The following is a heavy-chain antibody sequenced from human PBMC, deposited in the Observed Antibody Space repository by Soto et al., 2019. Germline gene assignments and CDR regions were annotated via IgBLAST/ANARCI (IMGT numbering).Heavy chain of an antibody. CDR3: ARAPNLQTGYYYYMDV. Sequence: QVQLQESGPGLVKPSQTLSLTCTVSGGSISSGGYYWSWIRQHPGKGLEWIGYIYYSGSTYYNPSLKSRVTISVDPSKNQFSLKLSSVTAADTAVYYCARAPNLQTGYYYYMDVWGKGTTVTVSS. D-gene: IGHD1-1*01. J-gene: IGHJ6*03. V-gene: IGHV4-31*03. CDR1: GGSISSGGYY. CDR2: IYYSGST.